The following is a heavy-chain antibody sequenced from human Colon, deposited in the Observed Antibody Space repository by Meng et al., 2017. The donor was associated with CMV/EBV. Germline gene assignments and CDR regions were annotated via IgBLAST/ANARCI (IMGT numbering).Heavy chain of an antibody. D-gene: IGHD4-23*01. Sequence: QIPLKESGPTLVKPTQTLTLTCTFSGFSLSTNGVAVGWIRQPPGQALEWLALIFWDGDKRYKTSLENRLTITKDTSKNQVVLTVSNMDPVDTATYYCAHLSYDGRSGHFDYWGQGTLVTVSS. V-gene: IGHV2-5*02. CDR2: IFWDGDK. CDR1: GFSLSTNGVA. J-gene: IGHJ4*02. CDR3: AHLSYDGRSGHFDY.